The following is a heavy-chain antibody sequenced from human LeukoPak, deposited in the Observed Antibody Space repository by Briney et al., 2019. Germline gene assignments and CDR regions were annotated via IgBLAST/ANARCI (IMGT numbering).Heavy chain of an antibody. Sequence: ASVKVSCKASGFTFTSSAMQWVRQARGQRLEWIGWIVVGSGNTNYAQKFQERVTITRDMSTSTAYMELSSLRSEDTAVYYCAAGNYGDYGWYFDLWGHGTLVTVSS. CDR1: GFTFTSSA. V-gene: IGHV1-58*02. CDR3: AAGNYGDYGWYFDL. D-gene: IGHD4-17*01. CDR2: IVVGSGNT. J-gene: IGHJ2*01.